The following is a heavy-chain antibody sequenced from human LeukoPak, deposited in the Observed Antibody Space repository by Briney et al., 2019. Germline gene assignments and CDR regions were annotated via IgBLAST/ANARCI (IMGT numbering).Heavy chain of an antibody. V-gene: IGHV3-23*01. CDR3: ARGSGYIIDY. D-gene: IGHD3-22*01. CDR1: EFMFSKYA. CDR2: VSASADST. J-gene: IGHJ4*02. Sequence: GGSLRLSCAASEFMFSKYAMSWVRQAPGKGLEWVSAVSASADSTYYADSVRGRFTISRDISKNTLYLQMNSLRAEDTAVYYCARGSGYIIDYWGQGTLVTVSS.